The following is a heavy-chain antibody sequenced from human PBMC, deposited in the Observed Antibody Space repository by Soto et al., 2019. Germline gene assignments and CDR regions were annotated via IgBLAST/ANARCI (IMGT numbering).Heavy chain of an antibody. CDR1: AFSLSDYS. D-gene: IGHD1-26*01. V-gene: IGHV3-21*01. CDR3: AGSSDDGRDN. Sequence: EVQLVKSGGGLVKPGGSLSLSCAASAFSLSDYSMNWIRQAPGTGVEWVASISSSSSFIHYAESMKGRFTISRDNAKNSLYLHMNSVSSEDTAVYYCAGSSDDGRDNWGQGTLVAVSS. CDR2: ISSSSSFI. J-gene: IGHJ4*02.